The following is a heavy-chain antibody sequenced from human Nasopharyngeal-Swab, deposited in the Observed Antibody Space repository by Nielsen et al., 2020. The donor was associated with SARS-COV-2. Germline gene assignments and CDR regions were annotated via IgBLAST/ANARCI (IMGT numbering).Heavy chain of an antibody. CDR3: ARGGDPREVVAATDCFDP. CDR2: INPSGGST. J-gene: IGHJ5*02. CDR1: GYTFTSYY. Sequence: ASVKVSCKASGYTFTSYYMHWVRQAPGQGLEWVGIINPSGGSTSYAQKFQGRVTMTRDTSTSTVYMELSSLRSEDTAVYYCARGGDPREVVAATDCFDPWGQGTLVTVSS. V-gene: IGHV1-46*01. D-gene: IGHD2-15*01.